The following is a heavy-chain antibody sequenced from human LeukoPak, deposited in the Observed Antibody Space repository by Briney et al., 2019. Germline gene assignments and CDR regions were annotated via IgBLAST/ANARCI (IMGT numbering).Heavy chain of an antibody. Sequence: GGSLRLSCAASGFTFSSYAMHWVRQAPGKGLEWVSVISYDGGNKYYADSVKGRFTISRDNSKNTLYLQMNSLRAEDTAVYYCARVMSYDSSGPAIDYWGQGTLVTVSS. CDR2: ISYDGGNK. D-gene: IGHD3-22*01. CDR3: ARVMSYDSSGPAIDY. J-gene: IGHJ4*02. CDR1: GFTFSSYA. V-gene: IGHV3-30-3*01.